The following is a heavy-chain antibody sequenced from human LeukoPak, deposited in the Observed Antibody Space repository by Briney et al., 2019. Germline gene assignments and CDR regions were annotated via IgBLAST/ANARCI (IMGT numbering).Heavy chain of an antibody. J-gene: IGHJ4*02. CDR3: ARLNVEMATIRFDY. V-gene: IGHV1-18*04. D-gene: IGHD5-24*01. Sequence: ASVKVSCKASGGTFSSYAISWVRQAPGQGLEWMGWISAYNGNTNYAQKLQGRVTMTTDTSTSTAYMELRSLRSDDTAVYYCARLNVEMATIRFDYWGQGTLVTVSS. CDR1: GGTFSSYA. CDR2: ISAYNGNT.